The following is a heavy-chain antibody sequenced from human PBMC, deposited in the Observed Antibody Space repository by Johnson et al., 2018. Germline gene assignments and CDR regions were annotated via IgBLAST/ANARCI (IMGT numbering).Heavy chain of an antibody. V-gene: IGHV3-33*06. Sequence: QVQLVESGGGVVQPGRSLRLSCAASGFTFSRYAMFWVRQPPGKGLEWVAVIWYDGSNEDYADFVKGRFTISRDNSRNTLYLQMNSLTADDTAVYYCAKSLCPNGECYDFDSWGQGTLVTVSS. CDR3: AKSLCPNGECYDFDS. CDR2: IWYDGSNE. J-gene: IGHJ4*02. D-gene: IGHD2-8*01. CDR1: GFTFSRYA.